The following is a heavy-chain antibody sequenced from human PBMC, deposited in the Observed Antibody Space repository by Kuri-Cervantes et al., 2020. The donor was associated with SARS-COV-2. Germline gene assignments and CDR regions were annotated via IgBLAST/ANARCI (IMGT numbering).Heavy chain of an antibody. D-gene: IGHD6-6*01. CDR2: ISSSSSTI. Sequence: GESLKISCAASGFTFSSYSMNWVRQAPGKGLEWVSYISSSSSTIYYADSVKGRFTISRDNSKNTVYLQMNSLRAEDTAVYLCAKAGGGSSSSPFFDYWGQGTLVTVSS. CDR3: AKAGGGSSSSPFFDY. J-gene: IGHJ4*02. V-gene: IGHV3-48*01. CDR1: GFTFSSYS.